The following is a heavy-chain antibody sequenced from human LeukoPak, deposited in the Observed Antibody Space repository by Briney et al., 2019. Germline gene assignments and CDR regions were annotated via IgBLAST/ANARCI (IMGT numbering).Heavy chain of an antibody. J-gene: IGHJ5*01. V-gene: IGHV4-34*01. Sequence: SETLSLTCAVYGGSFSGYYWSWIRQPPGMGLEWIGSISYSGPTYYIRSLKSRVTISLDTSKNQFSLQLTSVTAADTAVYFCARRPTSGWWIDSWGQGTPVTVSS. CDR3: ARRPTSGWWIDS. D-gene: IGHD6-19*01. CDR1: GGSFSGYY. CDR2: ISYSGPT.